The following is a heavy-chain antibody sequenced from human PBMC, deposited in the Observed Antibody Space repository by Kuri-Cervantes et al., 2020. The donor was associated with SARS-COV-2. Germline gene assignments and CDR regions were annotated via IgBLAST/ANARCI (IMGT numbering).Heavy chain of an antibody. Sequence: LRLSCTVSGGSINSGAFYWSWFRQLPGKGLEWIGYVYHTGHTYYNPPLKSRVTISMDTSKNQFSLKLTSVTAADTAVYYCAREQLIPAAFDFWGQGTLVTVSS. D-gene: IGHD6-13*01. CDR1: GGSINSGAFY. J-gene: IGHJ4*02. V-gene: IGHV4-31*03. CDR3: AREQLIPAAFDF. CDR2: VYHTGHT.